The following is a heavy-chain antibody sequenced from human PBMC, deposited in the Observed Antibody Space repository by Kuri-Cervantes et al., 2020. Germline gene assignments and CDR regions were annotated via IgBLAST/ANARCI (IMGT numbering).Heavy chain of an antibody. CDR2: INHSGST. CDR3: ARDDDTDYYYYYTDV. Sequence: SQTLSLTCAVYGGSFSGYYWSWIRQPPGKGLEWIGEINHSGSTNYNPSLKSRVTISVDTSKNQFSLKLSSVTAADTAVYYCARDDDTDYYYYYTDVWGKGTTVTVSS. J-gene: IGHJ6*03. V-gene: IGHV4-34*01. CDR1: GGSFSGYY. D-gene: IGHD3-22*01.